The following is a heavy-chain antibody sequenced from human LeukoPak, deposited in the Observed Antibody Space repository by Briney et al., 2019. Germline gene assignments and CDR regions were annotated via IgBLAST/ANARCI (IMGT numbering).Heavy chain of an antibody. CDR3: ARVFLAFTAGTAHY. D-gene: IGHD1-14*01. CDR1: GFTFSSYA. V-gene: IGHV3-30-3*01. CDR2: ISYDGSNK. Sequence: PGGSLRLSCAASGFTFSSYAMHWVRQAPGKGLEWVAVISYDGSNKYYADSVKGRFTISRDNSKNTLYLQMNSLRAEDTAVYYCARVFLAFTAGTAHYWGQGTLVTVSS. J-gene: IGHJ4*02.